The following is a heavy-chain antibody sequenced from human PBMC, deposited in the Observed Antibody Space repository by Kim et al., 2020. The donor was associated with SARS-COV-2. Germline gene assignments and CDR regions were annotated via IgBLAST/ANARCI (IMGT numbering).Heavy chain of an antibody. CDR3: ARGTYFYDGSGNPRFWYF. CDR2: VFDSGST. J-gene: IGHJ2*01. Sequence: SETLSLICTVSSGSISYYYWSWIRQPPGKGLEWIGYVFDSGSTNYSPSLKSRVTISLATSKKQFSLQLTSVTAADTAVYYCARGTYFYDGSGNPRFWYF. CDR1: SGSISYYY. V-gene: IGHV4-59*01. D-gene: IGHD3-22*01.